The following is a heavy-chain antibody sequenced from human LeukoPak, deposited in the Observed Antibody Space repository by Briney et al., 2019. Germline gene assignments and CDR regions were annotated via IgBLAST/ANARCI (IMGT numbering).Heavy chain of an antibody. J-gene: IGHJ5*02. V-gene: IGHV3-23*01. CDR3: AKRSKGEQQVNWFDP. CDR1: GFTFSSYA. D-gene: IGHD6-13*01. Sequence: PGGSLRLSCAASGFTFSSYAMSWVRQAPGKGLEWVSAISGSGASTYYADSVKGRFTISRDNSKNTLYLQMNSLRAEDTAVYYCAKRSKGEQQVNWFDPWGQGTLVTVSS. CDR2: ISGSGAST.